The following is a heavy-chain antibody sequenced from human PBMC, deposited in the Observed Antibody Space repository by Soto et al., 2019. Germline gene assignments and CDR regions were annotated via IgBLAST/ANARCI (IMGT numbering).Heavy chain of an antibody. CDR1: GVSISSGGYY. V-gene: IGHV4-31*03. CDR3: ARASAAAVGFAP. D-gene: IGHD6-13*01. CDR2: IYYSGST. Sequence: QVQLQESGPGLVKPSQTLSLTCTVSGVSISSGGYYWSWIRQHPGKGLEWIGYIYYSGSTYYNPSLKSRVTISVDTSKNHFSLKLSSVTAADTSVYYCARASAAAVGFAPWGQGTLVTVSS. J-gene: IGHJ5*02.